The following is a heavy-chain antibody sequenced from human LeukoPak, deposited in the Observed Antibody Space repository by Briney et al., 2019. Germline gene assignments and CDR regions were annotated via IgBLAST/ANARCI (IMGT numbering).Heavy chain of an antibody. Sequence: GASVKVSCKASGGTFSSYAMSWVRQAPGQGLEWMGGIIPIFGTANYAQKVQGRVTITADESTSTAYMELSSLRSEDTAVYYCARDSSSWDLFDYWGQGTLVTVSS. CDR2: IIPIFGTA. D-gene: IGHD6-13*01. V-gene: IGHV1-69*01. CDR1: GGTFSSYA. CDR3: ARDSSSWDLFDY. J-gene: IGHJ4*02.